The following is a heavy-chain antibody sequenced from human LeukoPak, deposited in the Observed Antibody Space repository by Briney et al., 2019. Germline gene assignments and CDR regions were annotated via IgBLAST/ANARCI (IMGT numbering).Heavy chain of an antibody. CDR2: IYYSGST. D-gene: IGHD3-3*01. V-gene: IGHV4-39*07. CDR3: ARVGDFWSGYYYYYMDV. Sequence: SETLSLTCTVSGGSISSSSYYWGWIRQPPGKGLEWIGSIYYSGSTYYNPSLKSRVTISVDRSKNQFSLKLSSVTAADTAVYYCARVGDFWSGYYYYYMDVWGKGTTVTVSS. J-gene: IGHJ6*03. CDR1: GGSISSSSYY.